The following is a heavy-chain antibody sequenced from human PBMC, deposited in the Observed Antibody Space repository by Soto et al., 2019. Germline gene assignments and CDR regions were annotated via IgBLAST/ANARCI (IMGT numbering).Heavy chain of an antibody. CDR1: GFTFSSYA. Sequence: GSLRLSCAASGFTFSSYAMSWVRQAPGKGLEWVSAISGSGGSTYYADSVKGRFTISRDNSKNTLYLQMNSLRAEDTAVYYCAKNPAYYDFWSGYLTYMDVWGKGTTVTVSS. D-gene: IGHD3-3*01. CDR3: AKNPAYYDFWSGYLTYMDV. CDR2: ISGSGGST. V-gene: IGHV3-23*01. J-gene: IGHJ6*03.